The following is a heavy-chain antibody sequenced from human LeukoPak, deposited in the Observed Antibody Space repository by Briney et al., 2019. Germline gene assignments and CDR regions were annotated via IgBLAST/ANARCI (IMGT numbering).Heavy chain of an antibody. CDR1: GGSISSYY. J-gene: IGHJ5*02. V-gene: IGHV4-59*01. Sequence: SETLSLTCTVSGGSISSYYWSWIRQPPGKGLEWIGYIYYSGSTNYNPSLKSRVTISVDTSKSQFSLKLSSVTAADTAVYYCARDSGSYTGEFDPWGQGTLVTVSS. CDR3: ARDSGSYTGEFDP. D-gene: IGHD1-26*01. CDR2: IYYSGST.